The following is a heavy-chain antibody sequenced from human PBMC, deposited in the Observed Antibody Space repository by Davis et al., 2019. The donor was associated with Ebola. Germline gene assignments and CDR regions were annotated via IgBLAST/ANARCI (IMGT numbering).Heavy chain of an antibody. CDR1: GFTFSSYW. J-gene: IGHJ4*02. CDR3: ARGKRTTPFDY. Sequence: PGGSLRLSCAASGFTFSSYWMHWVRQAPGKGLVWVSRINSDGSSTSYADSVKGRFTISRDNAKNTLYLQMNSLRAEDTAVYYCARGKRTTPFDYWGQGTLVTVSS. CDR2: INSDGSST. V-gene: IGHV3-74*01. D-gene: IGHD1/OR15-1a*01.